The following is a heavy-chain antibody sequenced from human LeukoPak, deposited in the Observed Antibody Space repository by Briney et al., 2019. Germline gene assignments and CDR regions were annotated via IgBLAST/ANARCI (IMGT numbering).Heavy chain of an antibody. CDR1: GYSFGRHW. CDR2: IDPGDSET. Sequence: GESLKISCNGSGYSFGRHWIGWVRQMPGKGLGWMGIIDPGDSETRYSPTFQGHVTISVDKFINTAYVQWNSLKASDTATYFCASRGAYGDYSRFNMWGQGTMVTVSS. J-gene: IGHJ3*02. CDR3: ASRGAYGDYSRFNM. V-gene: IGHV5-51*01. D-gene: IGHD4-17*01.